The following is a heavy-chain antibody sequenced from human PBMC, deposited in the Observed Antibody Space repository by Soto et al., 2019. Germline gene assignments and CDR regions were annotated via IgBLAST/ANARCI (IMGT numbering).Heavy chain of an antibody. J-gene: IGHJ6*02. Sequence: GWSLRLSCASSVFTFISYGMHWVRQAPGKGLEWVAVISYDGSNKYYADSVKGRFTISRDNSKNTLYLQMNSLRAEDTAVYYCAKDRGSEQLVYYYYYYGMDVWGQGTTVTVSS. V-gene: IGHV3-30*18. CDR1: VFTFISYG. D-gene: IGHD6-6*01. CDR2: ISYDGSNK. CDR3: AKDRGSEQLVYYYYYYGMDV.